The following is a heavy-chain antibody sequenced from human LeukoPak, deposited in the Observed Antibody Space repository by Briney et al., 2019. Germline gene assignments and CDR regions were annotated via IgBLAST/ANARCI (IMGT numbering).Heavy chain of an antibody. J-gene: IGHJ4*02. D-gene: IGHD3-22*01. V-gene: IGHV3-53*01. CDR1: GFIVSSNY. CDR3: ARVLHKRNYNSSVYYGY. Sequence: GGSLRLSCAASGFIVSSNYMSWVRQAPGKGLEWVSVIYSDGATYYADSVKGRFTISRDNSKNTLYLHMNSLRAEDTAVYYCARVLHKRNYNSSVYYGYWGQGTLVTVSS. CDR2: IYSDGAT.